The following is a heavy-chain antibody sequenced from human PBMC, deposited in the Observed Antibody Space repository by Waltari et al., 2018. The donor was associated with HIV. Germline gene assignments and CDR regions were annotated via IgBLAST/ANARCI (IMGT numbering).Heavy chain of an antibody. CDR1: RGPNSCNSHY. CDR3: ARVSAWFHLEGGDV. V-gene: IGHV4-39*01. CDR2: IYYSGNT. Sequence: QLQLQESGPGLVKPSQTPSPTCSVSRGPNSCNSHYWGWIRQPPGKGLEWIGIIYYSGNTYYKSSLQSRITISLDMSKNLFSLNLRSVTAADTGVYCCARVSAWFHLEGGDVWGQGTTVTVSS. D-gene: IGHD3-3*01. J-gene: IGHJ6*02.